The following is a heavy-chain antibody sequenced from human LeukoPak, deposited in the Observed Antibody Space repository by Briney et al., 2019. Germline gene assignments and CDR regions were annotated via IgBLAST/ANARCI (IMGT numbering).Heavy chain of an antibody. V-gene: IGHV1-8*01. CDR3: AIGYCSRTSCSWPSFDY. D-gene: IGHD2-2*01. J-gene: IGHJ4*02. CDR2: MNPNSGNT. CDR1: GYTFTSYD. Sequence: ASVKVSCKASGYTFTSYDINWVRQATGQGLEWMGRMNPNSGNTGYAQKFQGRVTMTRNTSIRTSYMELSSLRSEDTAVYYCAIGYCSRTSCSWPSFDYWGQGTLVTVSS.